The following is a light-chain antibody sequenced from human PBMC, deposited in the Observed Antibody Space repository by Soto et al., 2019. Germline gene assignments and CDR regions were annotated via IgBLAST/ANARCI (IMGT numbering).Light chain of an antibody. J-gene: IGKJ1*01. CDR2: DTS. CDR3: QHYNNWPWT. V-gene: IGKV3-15*01. CDR1: HSVGST. Sequence: ETVMTQSPATLSVSPGERATLSCRASHSVGSTLTWYQQKPGQAPRLLMYDTSIRATGIPARFSGSGSGTEFTLTISSLQYDDFAVYYCQHYNNWPWTVGQGTKVDIK.